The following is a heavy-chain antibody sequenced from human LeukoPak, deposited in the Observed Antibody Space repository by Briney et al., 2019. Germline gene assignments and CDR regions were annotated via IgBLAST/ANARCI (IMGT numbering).Heavy chain of an antibody. D-gene: IGHD2-2*01. V-gene: IGHV1-46*01. J-gene: IGHJ6*03. Sequence: ASVKVSCKASGYTFTSYYMHWVRQAPGQGLEWMGIINPSGGSTSYAQKFQGRVTMTRDMSTSTVYMELSSLRSEDTAVYYCARDGGADIAVVPAAAPYYYYYMDVWGKGTTVTVSS. CDR3: ARDGGADIAVVPAAAPYYYYYMDV. CDR2: INPSGGST. CDR1: GYTFTSYY.